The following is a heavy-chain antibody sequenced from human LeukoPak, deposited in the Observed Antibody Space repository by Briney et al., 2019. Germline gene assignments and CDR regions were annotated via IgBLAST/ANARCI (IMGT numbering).Heavy chain of an antibody. CDR2: ISGSGGST. V-gene: IGHV3-23*01. J-gene: IGHJ6*03. CDR1: GFTFSSYA. CDR3: AKGLVTMVRGARDYYMDV. D-gene: IGHD3-10*01. Sequence: GGSLRLSCAASGFTFSSYAMSWVRQAPGKGLEWVSAISGSGGSTYYADSVKGRFTISRDNSKNTLYLQMNSLRAEDTAVYYCAKGLVTMVRGARDYYMDVWGKGTTVTVSS.